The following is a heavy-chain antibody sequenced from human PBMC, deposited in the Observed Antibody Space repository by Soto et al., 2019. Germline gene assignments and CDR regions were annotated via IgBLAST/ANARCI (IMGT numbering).Heavy chain of an antibody. CDR2: INHSGST. Sequence: SETLSLTCAVYGGSFSGYYWSWIRQPPGKGLEWIGEINHSGSTNYNPSLKSRVTISVDTSKNQFSLKLSSVTAADTAVYYCAILNDYGDYFLDYWGQGTLVTVSS. D-gene: IGHD4-17*01. CDR1: GGSFSGYY. V-gene: IGHV4-34*01. CDR3: AILNDYGDYFLDY. J-gene: IGHJ4*02.